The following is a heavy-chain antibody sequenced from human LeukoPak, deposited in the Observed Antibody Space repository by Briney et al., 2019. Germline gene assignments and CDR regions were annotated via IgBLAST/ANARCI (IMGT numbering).Heavy chain of an antibody. CDR2: IRYDGSNK. J-gene: IGHJ6*03. D-gene: IGHD2-2*02. Sequence: GGSLRLSCAASGFTFSSYGMHWVRQAPGKGLEWVAFIRYDGSNKYYADSVKGRFTISRDNSKNTLYLQMNSLRAEDTAVYYCAKLGGYCSSTSCYNMDVWGKGTTVTVSS. V-gene: IGHV3-30*02. CDR1: GFTFSSYG. CDR3: AKLGGYCSSTSCYNMDV.